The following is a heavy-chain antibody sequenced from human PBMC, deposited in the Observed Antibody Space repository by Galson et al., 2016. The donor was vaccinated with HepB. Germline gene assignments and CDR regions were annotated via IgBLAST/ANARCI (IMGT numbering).Heavy chain of an antibody. J-gene: IGHJ5*02. CDR1: GFTFSNYA. D-gene: IGHD3-16*01. Sequence: SLRLSCAASGFTFSNYAMSWVRQAPGKGLERVSSIGSRGDDTYYADSVKGRFTVSRDNLKNTLYLQMNSLRADDTAVYYVASNEGSFWFGVGFDPVGQGPLFPFSS. CDR3: ASNEGSFWFGVGFDP. V-gene: IGHV3-23*01. CDR2: IGSRGDDT.